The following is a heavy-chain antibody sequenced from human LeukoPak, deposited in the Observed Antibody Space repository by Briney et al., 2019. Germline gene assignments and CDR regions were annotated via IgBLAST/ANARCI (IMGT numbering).Heavy chain of an antibody. CDR2: ISAYNGNT. CDR3: ARERYCSGGSCSDY. V-gene: IGHV1-18*01. J-gene: IGHJ4*02. Sequence: GASVKVSCKASGYTFTSYGISWVRQAPGQGLEWMGWISAYNGNTNYAQKLQGRVTMTTDTSTSTAYMELRSLRSGDTAVYYCARERYCSGGSCSDYWGQGTLVTVSS. D-gene: IGHD2-15*01. CDR1: GYTFTSYG.